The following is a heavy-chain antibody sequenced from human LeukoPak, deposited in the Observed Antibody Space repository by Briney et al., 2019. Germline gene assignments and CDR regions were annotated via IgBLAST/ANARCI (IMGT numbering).Heavy chain of an antibody. CDR2: INANTGGT. CDR3: ARVLPTLGRSLASDWFDP. D-gene: IGHD3-3*02. Sequence: ASVKVSCKASGYRFTGYYMHWVRQAPGQGLEWVGWINANTGGTNYAQKFQGRVTMTRDASISTAYMELSRLRSDDTAVYYCARVLPTLGRSLASDWFDPWGQGTLVTVSS. V-gene: IGHV1-2*02. J-gene: IGHJ5*02. CDR1: GYRFTGYY.